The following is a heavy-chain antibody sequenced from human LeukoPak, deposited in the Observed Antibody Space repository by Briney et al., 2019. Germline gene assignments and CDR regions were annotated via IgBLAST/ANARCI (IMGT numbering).Heavy chain of an antibody. CDR3: ARMGGGRGAYYRAFDI. CDR2: IIPIFGTA. D-gene: IGHD3-10*01. CDR1: GGTFISYA. Sequence: ASVKVSCEASGGTFISYAISWVRQAPGQGLEWVGGIIPIFGTANNAQKFQGRVTMTTDTSTSTAYMELRSLRSDDTAVYYCARMGGGRGAYYRAFDIWAQGTMVTVSS. V-gene: IGHV1-69*05. J-gene: IGHJ3*02.